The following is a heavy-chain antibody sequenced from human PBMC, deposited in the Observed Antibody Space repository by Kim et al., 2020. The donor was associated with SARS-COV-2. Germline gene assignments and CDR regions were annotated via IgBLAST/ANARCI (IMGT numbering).Heavy chain of an antibody. V-gene: IGHV3-30-3*01. CDR2: ISYDGSNK. J-gene: IGHJ6*02. D-gene: IGHD3-10*01. Sequence: GGSLRLSCAASGFTFSSYAMHWVRQAPGKGLEWVAVISYDGSNKYYADSVKGRFTISRDNSKNTLYLQMNSLRAEDTAVYYCAREGIWFGDLYYYYGMDVWGQGTTVTVSS. CDR1: GFTFSSYA. CDR3: AREGIWFGDLYYYYGMDV.